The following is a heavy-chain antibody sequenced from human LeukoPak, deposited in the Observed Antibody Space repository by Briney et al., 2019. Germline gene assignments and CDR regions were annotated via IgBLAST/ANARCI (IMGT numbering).Heavy chain of an antibody. CDR1: GGSFSGYY. V-gene: IGHV4-34*01. Sequence: SETLSLTCAVYGGSFSGYYWSWIRQPPGKGLEWIGEINHSGSTNYNPSLKSRVTISVDTSKNQFSLKLSSVTAADTAVYYCARFPGAGYCGSGSLDYWGQGTLVTVSS. CDR3: ARFPGAGYCGSGSLDY. D-gene: IGHD3-10*01. CDR2: INHSGST. J-gene: IGHJ4*02.